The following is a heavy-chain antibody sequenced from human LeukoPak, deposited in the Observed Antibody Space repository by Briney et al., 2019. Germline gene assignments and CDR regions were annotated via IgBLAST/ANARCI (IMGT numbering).Heavy chain of an antibody. V-gene: IGHV3-64D*06. J-gene: IGHJ4*02. CDR1: GFTVSRYA. Sequence: PGGSLRLSCSASGFTVSRYAIHWVRQAPGKGLECVSGISSDGDSTYYAASVKGRFTISRDNFKNTLYLQMSSLRAEDTAVYYCALPGSGWLWGSFDSWGQGTLVTVSS. D-gene: IGHD6-19*01. CDR2: ISSDGDST. CDR3: ALPGSGWLWGSFDS.